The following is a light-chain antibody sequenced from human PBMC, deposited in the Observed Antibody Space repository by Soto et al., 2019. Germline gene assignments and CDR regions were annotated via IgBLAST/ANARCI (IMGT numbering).Light chain of an antibody. CDR2: KAS. CDR3: QQYNSYWT. V-gene: IGKV1-5*03. J-gene: IGKJ1*01. Sequence: DIQMTQSPSTLSASVGDRVTITCRASQSISSWLAWYQQKPGKAPKLLIYKASSLESGVPSRFSPSRSATEFPLTISSLQPDDFAPYYCQQYNSYWTFGQGTKVESK. CDR1: QSISSW.